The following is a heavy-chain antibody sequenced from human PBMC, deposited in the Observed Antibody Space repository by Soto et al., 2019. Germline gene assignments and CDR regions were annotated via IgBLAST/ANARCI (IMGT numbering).Heavy chain of an antibody. V-gene: IGHV1-2*04. CDR2: INPNSGGT. D-gene: IGHD6-13*01. J-gene: IGHJ4*02. CDR1: GYTFTGYY. CDR3: ARDVFQVIAAAGPSTFDY. Sequence: ASVKVSCKASGYTFTGYYMHWVRQAPGQGLEWMGWINPNSGGTNYAQKFQGWVTMTRDTSISTAYMELSRLRSDDTAVYYCARDVFQVIAAAGPSTFDYWGQGTLVTVS.